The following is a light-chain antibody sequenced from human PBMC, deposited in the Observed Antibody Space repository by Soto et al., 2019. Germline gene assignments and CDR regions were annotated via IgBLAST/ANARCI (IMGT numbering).Light chain of an antibody. CDR1: SSDVGCYNY. CDR2: EVS. J-gene: IGLJ1*01. V-gene: IGLV2-14*01. Sequence: QSALTQPASVSGSPGQSITLSCTGTSSDVGCYNYVSWYQQHPGNAPKLMIYEVSNRPSGVSNRFSGSKSGNTASLTISGLQAEDEADYYCSSYTITSTLYVFGTGTKVTVL. CDR3: SSYTITSTLYV.